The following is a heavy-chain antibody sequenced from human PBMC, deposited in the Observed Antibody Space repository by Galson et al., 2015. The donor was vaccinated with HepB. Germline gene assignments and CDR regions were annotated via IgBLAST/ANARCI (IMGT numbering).Heavy chain of an antibody. CDR2: IYYSGST. D-gene: IGHD3-22*01. V-gene: IGHV4-39*01. J-gene: IGHJ5*02. Sequence: ETLSLTCTVSGGSISSSSYYWGWIRQPPGKGLEWIGSIYYSGSTYYNPSLKSRVTISVDTSKNQFSLKLSSVTAADTAVYYCARPNAHSGYYWFDPWGQGTLVTVSS. CDR1: GGSISSSSYY. CDR3: ARPNAHSGYYWFDP.